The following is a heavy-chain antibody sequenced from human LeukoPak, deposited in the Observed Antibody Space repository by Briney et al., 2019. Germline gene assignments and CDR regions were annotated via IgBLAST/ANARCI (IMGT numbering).Heavy chain of an antibody. V-gene: IGHV1-69*06. Sequence: SVKVSCKASGGTFSSYAISWVRQAPGQGLEWMGGIIPIFGTANYAQKFQGRVTITADKSTSTAYMELSSLRSEDTAVYYCARVGALRGAFDIWGQGTMVTVSS. CDR2: IIPIFGTA. CDR1: GGTFSSYA. J-gene: IGHJ3*02. CDR3: ARVGALRGAFDI. D-gene: IGHD3-16*01.